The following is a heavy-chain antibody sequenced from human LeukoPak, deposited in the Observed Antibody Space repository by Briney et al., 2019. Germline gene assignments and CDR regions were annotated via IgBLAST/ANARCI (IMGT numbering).Heavy chain of an antibody. J-gene: IGHJ4*02. D-gene: IGHD6-19*01. Sequence: GESLKISCKGSGYRFTSYWIGWVRQMPGKGLEWIAIIYPGDSDTRYGPSFQGQVTISVDKSIDTAYLQWSSLKASDTAIYYCARRGSGWYVDYWGQGTLVTVSS. V-gene: IGHV5-51*01. CDR2: IYPGDSDT. CDR3: ARRGSGWYVDY. CDR1: GYRFTSYW.